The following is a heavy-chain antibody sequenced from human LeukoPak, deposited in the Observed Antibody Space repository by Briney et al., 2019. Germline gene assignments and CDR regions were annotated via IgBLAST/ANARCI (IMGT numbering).Heavy chain of an antibody. D-gene: IGHD3-22*01. V-gene: IGHV1-69*04. Sequence: SVKVYCKASGGTFSSYAISWVRQAPGQGLEWMGRIIPILGIANYAQKFQGRVTITPDKSTSPDYMELSSLRSEDTAVYYCARGETAYYYDSSGYLSYWGQGTLVTVSS. J-gene: IGHJ4*02. CDR1: GGTFSSYA. CDR3: ARGETAYYYDSSGYLSY. CDR2: IIPILGIA.